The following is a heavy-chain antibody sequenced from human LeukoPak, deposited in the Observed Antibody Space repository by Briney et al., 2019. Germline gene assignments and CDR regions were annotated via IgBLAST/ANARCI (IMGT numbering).Heavy chain of an antibody. V-gene: IGHV1-18*01. Sequence: ASVEVSCKASGYTFTNYAMNWVRQAPGQGLEWMGWISAYNGNTELAQKFQGRVTLATDASTSTAYVEPRSLTSDDTAVYFCARGGSRSRRGDDAFDIWGQGTMVTVSS. CDR1: GYTFTNYA. J-gene: IGHJ3*02. CDR2: ISAYNGNT. D-gene: IGHD3-10*01. CDR3: ARGGSRSRRGDDAFDI.